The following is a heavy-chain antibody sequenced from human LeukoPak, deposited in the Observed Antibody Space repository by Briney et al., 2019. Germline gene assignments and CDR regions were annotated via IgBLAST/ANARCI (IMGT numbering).Heavy chain of an antibody. D-gene: IGHD3-16*01. V-gene: IGHV3-33*01. CDR2: IWHDGSKK. Sequence: GGSLRLSCAASGFNFNSCGMHWVRQAPGKGLEWVAVIWHDGSKKYYADSVKGRFTISRDNSKNTLYLQMNSLRVEGSAVYFCARDTAVITGPFDYWGQGTLVTVSS. J-gene: IGHJ4*02. CDR3: ARDTAVITGPFDY. CDR1: GFNFNSCG.